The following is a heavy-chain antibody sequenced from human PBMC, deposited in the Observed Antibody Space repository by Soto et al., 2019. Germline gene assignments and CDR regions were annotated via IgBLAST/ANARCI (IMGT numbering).Heavy chain of an antibody. D-gene: IGHD2-8*02. CDR3: ARDKITGLFDY. V-gene: IGHV4-34*01. CDR2: INHSXST. CDR1: DGSFSGYY. J-gene: IGHJ4*02. Sequence: XXTLSLTCAVYDGSFSGYYWTWIRQPPGRGMEWIGXINHSXSTNYKQSLKXXFTISVDTSKNQLSLKLTSVNDADKDVYYCARDKITGLFDYWGKGTLVTVYS.